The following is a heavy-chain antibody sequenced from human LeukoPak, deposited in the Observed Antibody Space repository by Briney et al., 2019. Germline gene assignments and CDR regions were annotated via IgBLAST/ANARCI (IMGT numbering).Heavy chain of an antibody. Sequence: SVKVSCKASGFTFTTSAVQWVRQARGQRLEWIGRIVVGSGNTDHAQKFQGRLTITRDISTSTAYVELSSLTSDDTAVYYCAAVPNANAWYWDDAFDIWGQGTMVTVSS. CDR1: GFTFTTSA. V-gene: IGHV1-58*01. D-gene: IGHD2-8*02. CDR2: IVVGSGNT. CDR3: AAVPNANAWYWDDAFDI. J-gene: IGHJ3*02.